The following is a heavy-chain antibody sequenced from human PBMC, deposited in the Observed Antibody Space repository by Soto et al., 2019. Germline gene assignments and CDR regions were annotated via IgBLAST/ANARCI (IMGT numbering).Heavy chain of an antibody. Sequence: EVQLLESGGGLVQPGGSLRLSCAASGFTFSSYAMSWVRQAPGKGLEWVSAISGSGGSTYYADSVKGRFTISRDNSKNTLYLQMNSLRAEDTAVYYCAKLTSESGLRLGELELWGQGTLVTVSS. CDR1: GFTFSSYA. CDR3: AKLTSESGLRLGELEL. D-gene: IGHD3-16*01. V-gene: IGHV3-23*01. J-gene: IGHJ4*02. CDR2: ISGSGGST.